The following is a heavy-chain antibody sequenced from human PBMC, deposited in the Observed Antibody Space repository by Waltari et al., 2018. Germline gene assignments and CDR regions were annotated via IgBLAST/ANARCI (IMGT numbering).Heavy chain of an antibody. CDR1: GFTFSSYS. D-gene: IGHD5-12*01. CDR3: ARAPGGLTGFDY. J-gene: IGHJ4*02. V-gene: IGHV3-21*01. CDR2: ISSSSSYI. Sequence: EVQLVESGGGLVKPGGSLRLSCVASGFTFSSYSMNWVRQAPGKGLEWVSSISSSSSYIYYADSVKGRFTISRDNAKNSLYLQMNSLRAEDTAVYYCARAPGGLTGFDYWGQGTLVTVSS.